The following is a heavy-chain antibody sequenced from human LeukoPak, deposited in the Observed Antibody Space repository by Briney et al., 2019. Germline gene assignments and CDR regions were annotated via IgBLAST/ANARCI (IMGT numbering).Heavy chain of an antibody. J-gene: IGHJ4*02. CDR3: ARHIGGGGAVVTGTFDY. Sequence: SETLSLTCTVSGGSISSYYWSWTRQPPGKGLEWIGYIYYSGSTNYNPSLKSRVTISVDTSKNQFSLKLSSVTAADTAVYYCARHIGGGGAVVTGTFDYWGQGTLVTVSS. D-gene: IGHD5-18*01. V-gene: IGHV4-59*08. CDR2: IYYSGST. CDR1: GGSISSYY.